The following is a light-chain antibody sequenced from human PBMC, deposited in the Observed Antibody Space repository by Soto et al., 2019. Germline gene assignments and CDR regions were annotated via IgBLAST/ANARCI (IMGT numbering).Light chain of an antibody. J-gene: IGLJ3*02. V-gene: IGLV2-8*01. CDR2: EVS. CDR3: SSYVGNNNLV. Sequence: QSALTQPPSASGSPEQSVTISCTGTSSDVGGYNYVSWYQHHPGKAPKLMIFEVSKRPSGVPDRFSGSKSGNTASLTVSGLQAEDEADYYCSSYVGNNNLVFGGGTKLTVL. CDR1: SSDVGGYNY.